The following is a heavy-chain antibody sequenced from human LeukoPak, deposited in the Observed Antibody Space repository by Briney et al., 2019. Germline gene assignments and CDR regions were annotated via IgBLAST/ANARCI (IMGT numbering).Heavy chain of an antibody. CDR1: GFTFSSSW. Sequence: GGSLRLSCAASGFTFSSSWMTWVRQAPGKGLEWVAFIRYDGTSKYYADSVKGRFTISRDNSKNTLDLQMNSLRAEDTAVYYCARESESYDSSGSTFDYWGQGTLVTVSS. CDR2: IRYDGTSK. D-gene: IGHD3-22*01. J-gene: IGHJ4*02. CDR3: ARESESYDSSGSTFDY. V-gene: IGHV3-30*02.